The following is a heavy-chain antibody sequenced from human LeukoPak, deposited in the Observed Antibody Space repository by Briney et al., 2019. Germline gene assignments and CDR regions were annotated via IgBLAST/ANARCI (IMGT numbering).Heavy chain of an antibody. CDR2: ISIGSSPYT. D-gene: IGHD3-10*01. V-gene: IGHV3-69-1*01. Sequence: GGSLRLSCAASGFTFSDYYVDWVRQAPGKGLEWVSSISIGSSPYTYYADSLKGRFTISRDNAKNSVCLQMNSLRPEDTAVYCCASYTLWYGDSWGHGTLVTVSS. CDR1: GFTFSDYY. CDR3: ASYTLWYGDS. J-gene: IGHJ4*01.